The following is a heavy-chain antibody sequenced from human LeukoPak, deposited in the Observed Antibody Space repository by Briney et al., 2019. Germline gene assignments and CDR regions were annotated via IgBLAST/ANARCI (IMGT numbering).Heavy chain of an antibody. CDR1: GDSIDTYV. CDR2: VYYSGGT. V-gene: IGHV4-59*01. D-gene: IGHD2-15*01. Sequence: SETLSLTCTVSGDSIDTYVGSWIRQPPGKGLEWIGYVYYSGGTNYNPSLKSRVTISVDTTKNQFSLKLSSVTAADTAVYYCAREKSPDYCSGGSCYFDYWGQGTLVTVSS. J-gene: IGHJ4*02. CDR3: AREKSPDYCSGGSCYFDY.